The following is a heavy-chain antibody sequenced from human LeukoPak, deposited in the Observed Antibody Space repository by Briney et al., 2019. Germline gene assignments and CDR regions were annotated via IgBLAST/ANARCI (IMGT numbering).Heavy chain of an antibody. CDR1: GGSFSGYY. J-gene: IGHJ4*02. D-gene: IGHD1-26*01. CDR2: INHSGYT. Sequence: SETLSLTCALYGGSFSGYYWSWIRQSPGKGLEWIGQINHSGYTNYKPSLKSRVSMSVDTSKNQFSLKLISMTAADTAVYYCARLGSRVLWGQGTLVTVSS. V-gene: IGHV4-34*01. CDR3: ARLGSRVL.